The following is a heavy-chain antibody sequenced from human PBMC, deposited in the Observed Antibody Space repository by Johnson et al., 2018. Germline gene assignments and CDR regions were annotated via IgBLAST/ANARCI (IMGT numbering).Heavy chain of an antibody. D-gene: IGHD4-11*01. V-gene: IGHV3-33*01. CDR3: ARGRLGGYGMDV. CDR1: GFTFSSYG. J-gene: IGHJ6*02. Sequence: VQLVESGGGVVQPGRSLRLSCAASGFTFSSYGMHWVRQAPGKGLEWVAVIWYDGSNKYYADSVTGRFIISRDNSQNTLYLQMNRLRAEDTAVYYCARGRLGGYGMDVWGQGTTVTVSS. CDR2: IWYDGSNK.